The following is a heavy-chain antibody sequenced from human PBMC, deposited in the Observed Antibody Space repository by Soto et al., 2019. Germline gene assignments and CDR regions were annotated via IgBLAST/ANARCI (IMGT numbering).Heavy chain of an antibody. D-gene: IGHD3-10*01. Sequence: SGPTLVKPTQTLTLTCTFSGFSLSTSGVGVGWIRQPPGKALEWLALIYWDDDKRYSPSLKSRLTITKDTSKNQVVLTMTNMDPVDTATYYCAHRPRVGSITMVRGNWFDPWGQGTLVTVSS. CDR3: AHRPRVGSITMVRGNWFDP. CDR2: IYWDDDK. CDR1: GFSLSTSGVG. V-gene: IGHV2-5*02. J-gene: IGHJ5*02.